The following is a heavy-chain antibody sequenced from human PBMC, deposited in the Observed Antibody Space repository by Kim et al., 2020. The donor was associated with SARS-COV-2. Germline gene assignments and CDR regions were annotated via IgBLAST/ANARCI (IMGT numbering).Heavy chain of an antibody. J-gene: IGHJ4*02. CDR3: AKYAINNWNDPFDY. CDR1: GFTFSSYA. Sequence: GGSLRLSCAASGFTFSSYAMTWVRQAPGEGLEWVSSIGGSGSTNYADSVKGRFTISRDNSKNTLYLQMNSLRAGDTALYYCAKYAINNWNDPFDYWGQGTLVTVSS. D-gene: IGHD1-20*01. V-gene: IGHV3-23*01. CDR2: IGGSGST.